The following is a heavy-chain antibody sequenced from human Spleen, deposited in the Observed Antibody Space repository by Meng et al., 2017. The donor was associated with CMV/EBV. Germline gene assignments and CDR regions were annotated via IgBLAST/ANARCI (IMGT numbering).Heavy chain of an antibody. D-gene: IGHD6-13*01. CDR1: GYAFTVFY. V-gene: IGHV1-2*02. Sequence: GESLKISCKASGYAFTVFYMHWLRQAPGQGLEWMGWVSPSTGGSRIAQKFKGRVTMSRDMSINTAYMEVTGLTSDDTAVYYCARDALQLRHNWFDPWGQGTLVTVSS. J-gene: IGHJ5*02. CDR2: VSPSTGGS. CDR3: ARDALQLRHNWFDP.